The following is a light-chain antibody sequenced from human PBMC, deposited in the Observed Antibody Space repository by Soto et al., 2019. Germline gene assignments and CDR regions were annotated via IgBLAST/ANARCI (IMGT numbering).Light chain of an antibody. J-gene: IGKJ1*01. CDR1: QSVDTC. CDR2: KAS. Sequence: DIQMTQSPSTLSASVGDRVTITCRASQSVDTCLGWYQQKPGKAPHLLSYKASSLETGVPSRFSGSGSVPEFTLTISSLQPDDFATYYCQQFYRYPWTFGQGTKVEIK. V-gene: IGKV1-5*03. CDR3: QQFYRYPWT.